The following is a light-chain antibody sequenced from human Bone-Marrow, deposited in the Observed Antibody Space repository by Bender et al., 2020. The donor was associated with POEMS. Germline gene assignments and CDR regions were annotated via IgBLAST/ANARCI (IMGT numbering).Light chain of an antibody. CDR1: SSNIGNHV. J-gene: IGLJ3*02. Sequence: QSVVTQPPSLSESPRQRVTISCSGRSSNIGNHVVNWYQQLPEEPPKLLIYYDDLLTPGVSDRFSASKSGTPADLDISELQSEDEAIYYCSAWGDSLSGWVVGVGTELTVL. V-gene: IGLV1-36*01. CDR2: YDD. CDR3: SAWGDSLSGWV.